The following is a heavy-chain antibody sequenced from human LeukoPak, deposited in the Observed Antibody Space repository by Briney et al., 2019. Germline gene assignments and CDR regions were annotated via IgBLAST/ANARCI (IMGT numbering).Heavy chain of an antibody. CDR1: GGSISSGDYY. CDR2: IYYSGST. V-gene: IGHV4-30-4*08. J-gene: IGHJ3*02. CDR3: ARDLISDYYGSGSPPNAFDI. Sequence: SQTLSLTCTVSGGSISSGDYYWRWIRQPPGKGLEWIGYIYYSGSTYYNPSLKSRVTISVDTSKNQFSLKLSSVTAADTAVYYCARDLISDYYGSGSPPNAFDIWGQGTMVTVSS. D-gene: IGHD3-10*01.